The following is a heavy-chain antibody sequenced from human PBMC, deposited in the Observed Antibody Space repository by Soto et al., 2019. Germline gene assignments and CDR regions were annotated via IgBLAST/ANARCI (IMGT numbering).Heavy chain of an antibody. CDR2: IRSETDGGTA. CDR1: GFTFTRAW. Sequence: GGSLRLSCATSGFTFTRAWMSWVRQVPGKGLEWVGRIRSETDGGTADYGSTVDARLTISSDDSKRVVFLQIDNVRTDDTPFYYFTTVTIPFSTPVIATAGAYWSQGALVTVSS. J-gene: IGHJ4*02. D-gene: IGHD2-21*01. CDR3: TTVTIPFSTPVIATAGAY. V-gene: IGHV3-15*01.